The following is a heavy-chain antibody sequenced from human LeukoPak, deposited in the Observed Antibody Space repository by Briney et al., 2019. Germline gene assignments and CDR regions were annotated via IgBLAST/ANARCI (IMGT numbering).Heavy chain of an antibody. Sequence: PGGSLRLSCAASGFTFSSYAMHWVRQAPGKELEWVAVISYDGSNKYYADSVKGRFTISRDNSKNTLYLQMNSLRAEDTAVYYCAPHLCSSTSCSHIDYWGQGTLVTVSS. J-gene: IGHJ4*02. CDR2: ISYDGSNK. V-gene: IGHV3-30-3*01. CDR1: GFTFSSYA. D-gene: IGHD2-2*01. CDR3: APHLCSSTSCSHIDY.